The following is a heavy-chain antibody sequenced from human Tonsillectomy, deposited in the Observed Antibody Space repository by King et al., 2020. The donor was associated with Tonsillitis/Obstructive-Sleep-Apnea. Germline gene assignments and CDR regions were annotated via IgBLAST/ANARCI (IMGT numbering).Heavy chain of an antibody. J-gene: IGHJ6*02. V-gene: IGHV4-59*08. D-gene: IGHD3-22*01. Sequence: QLQESGPGLVKPSETLSLTCTVSGGSISSYYWSWIRQPPGKGLEWIGYMYYSGSTNYNPSLKSRVTISVETYKNQFSLKVSSVTAADTAVYYCARHPTYYYDSSGYRYGMDVWGQGTTVTVSS. CDR2: MYYSGST. CDR3: ARHPTYYYDSSGYRYGMDV. CDR1: GGSISSYY.